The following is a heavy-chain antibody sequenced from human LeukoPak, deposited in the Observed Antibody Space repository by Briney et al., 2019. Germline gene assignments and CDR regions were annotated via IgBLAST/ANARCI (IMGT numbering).Heavy chain of an antibody. CDR2: TYYRSKWYN. J-gene: IGHJ4*02. Sequence: SQTLSLTCAISGDSVSSNSAAWNWIRQSPSRGLEWLGRTYYRSKWYNDYAVSVKSRITINPDTSKNQFSLKLSSVTAADTAVYYCAREPKDIRTLDYWGQGTLVTVSS. CDR3: AREPKDIRTLDY. D-gene: IGHD1-14*01. V-gene: IGHV6-1*01. CDR1: GDSVSSNSAA.